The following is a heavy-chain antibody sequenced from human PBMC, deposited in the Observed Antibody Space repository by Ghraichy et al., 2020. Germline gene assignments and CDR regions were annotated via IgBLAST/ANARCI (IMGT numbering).Heavy chain of an antibody. CDR1: GYTFTSYD. CDR3: ARGRGQSDV. V-gene: IGHV1-8*01. CDR2: VIPNTGTT. J-gene: IGHJ3*01. D-gene: IGHD5-12*01. Sequence: ASVKVSCKASGYTFTSYDINWVRQAPGQGLEWMGRVIPNTGTTELTQKFQGRVTMARNMSITTIYMELSGLRYDDTAMYYCARGRGQSDVWGQGTLVTVSS.